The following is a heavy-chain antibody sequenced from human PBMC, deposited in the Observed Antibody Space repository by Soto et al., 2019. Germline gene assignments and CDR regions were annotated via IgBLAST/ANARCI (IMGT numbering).Heavy chain of an antibody. Sequence: QVQLVQSGAEVKKPGSSVKVSCKASGGTFSSYPISWVRQAPGQGLEWMGGTNANLGTGNYAQKFQGRLTITTDISTTTAYMELSTLRSEDTAVYCCARRDSRGYFRYFDNWGQGTLVTVSS. CDR1: GGTFSSYP. D-gene: IGHD5-18*01. CDR3: ARRDSRGYFRYFDN. V-gene: IGHV1-69*06. CDR2: TNANLGTG. J-gene: IGHJ4*02.